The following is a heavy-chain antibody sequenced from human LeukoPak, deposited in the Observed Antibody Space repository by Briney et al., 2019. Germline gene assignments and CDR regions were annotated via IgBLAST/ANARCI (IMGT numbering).Heavy chain of an antibody. Sequence: SVRVSSMASGGTRRNYGFTWVRQTPGQGLEWLGRIVPSLDILNYAQKFQGRLTLTADTSTTTAYMELSSLTSDDTAIYYCAGEPPREVAASSFDSWGQGNLWSVSS. V-gene: IGHV1-69*04. CDR1: GGTRRNYG. D-gene: IGHD5-12*01. CDR3: AGEPPREVAASSFDS. J-gene: IGHJ4*03. CDR2: IVPSLDIL.